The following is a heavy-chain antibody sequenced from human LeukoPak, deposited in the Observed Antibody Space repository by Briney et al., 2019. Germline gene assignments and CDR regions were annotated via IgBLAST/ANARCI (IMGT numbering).Heavy chain of an antibody. CDR1: GFTFSSYE. V-gene: IGHV3-48*03. J-gene: IGHJ6*02. CDR2: ISSSGSTI. D-gene: IGHD2-2*01. CDR3: ARGGDIVVVPAGIHYYYGMDV. Sequence: PGGSLRLSCAASGFTFSSYEMNWVRQAPGKGLEWVSYISSSGSTIYYAGSVKGRFTISRDNAKNSLYLQMNSLRAEDTAVYYCARGGDIVVVPAGIHYYYGMDVWGQGTTVTVSS.